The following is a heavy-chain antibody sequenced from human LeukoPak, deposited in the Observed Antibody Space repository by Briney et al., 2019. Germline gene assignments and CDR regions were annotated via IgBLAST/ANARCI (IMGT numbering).Heavy chain of an antibody. J-gene: IGHJ4*02. Sequence: GGSLRLSCAASGFTFDDYAMHWVRQAPGKGLEWVSGISWNSGSIGYADSVKGRFTISRDNAKNSLYLQMNSLRAEDTALYYCAKGILGAIDYWGQGTLVTVSS. CDR1: GFTFDDYA. CDR2: ISWNSGSI. D-gene: IGHD2-15*01. V-gene: IGHV3-9*01. CDR3: AKGILGAIDY.